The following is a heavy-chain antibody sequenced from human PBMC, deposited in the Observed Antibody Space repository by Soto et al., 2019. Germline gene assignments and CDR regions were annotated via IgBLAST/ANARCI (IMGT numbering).Heavy chain of an antibody. CDR3: TLNYGPYYYYMDV. V-gene: IGHV4-34*01. CDR2: INHSGST. D-gene: IGHD4-17*01. CDR1: GGCFSGYY. Sequence: SETLSLTCAVYGGCFSGYYWSWIRQPPGKGLEWIGEINHSGSTNYNPSLKSRVTISVDTSKNQFSLKLSSVTAADTAVYYCTLNYGPYYYYMDVWGKGTTVTVSS. J-gene: IGHJ6*03.